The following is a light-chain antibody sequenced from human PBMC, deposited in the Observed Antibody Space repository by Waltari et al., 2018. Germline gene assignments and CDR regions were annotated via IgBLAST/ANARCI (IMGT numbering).Light chain of an antibody. CDR2: TAS. Sequence: DIQMTQSPSSLSASVGDRVTLPCRASQDISNSLAWFQQKPGKAPKSLIYTASTLHSGVPSKFSGSGFGTDFTLTINSLQPEDSATYYCQQYYNYPITFGGGTKVEIK. CDR1: QDISNS. V-gene: IGKV1-16*02. J-gene: IGKJ4*01. CDR3: QQYYNYPIT.